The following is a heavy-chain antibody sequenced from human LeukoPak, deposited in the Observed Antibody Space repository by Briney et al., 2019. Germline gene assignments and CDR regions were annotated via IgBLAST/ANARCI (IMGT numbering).Heavy chain of an antibody. CDR3: ATGLTLLRGADYYDMDV. Sequence: ASVKVSCKASGYTFSNYGVSWVRQAPGQGLEWIGCIGAYNGYTKYAQSLQGRVTMTTDLSTSTAYMELRSLRSDDTAVYYCATGLTLLRGADYYDMDVWGRGTTVTVSS. J-gene: IGHJ6*02. V-gene: IGHV1-18*01. CDR1: GYTFSNYG. D-gene: IGHD3-10*01. CDR2: IGAYNGYT.